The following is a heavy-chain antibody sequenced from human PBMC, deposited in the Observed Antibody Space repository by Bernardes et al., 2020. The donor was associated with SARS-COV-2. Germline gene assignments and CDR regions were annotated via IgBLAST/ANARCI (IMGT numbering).Heavy chain of an antibody. Sequence: ASVKVSCKVSGYTLVELSMHWVRQAPGKGLEWMGGFDPEDGETIYAQKFQGRVTMTEDTSTDTAYMELSSLRSEDTAVYYCATSTTVTRSSWVDPWGQGTLVTVSS. CDR3: ATSTTVTRSSWVDP. D-gene: IGHD4-17*01. V-gene: IGHV1-24*01. CDR2: FDPEDGET. J-gene: IGHJ5*02. CDR1: GYTLVELS.